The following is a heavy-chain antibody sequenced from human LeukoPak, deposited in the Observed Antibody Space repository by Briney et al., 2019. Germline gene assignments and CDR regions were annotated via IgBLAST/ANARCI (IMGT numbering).Heavy chain of an antibody. CDR3: ARDPAYVRVRDDAFDI. J-gene: IGHJ3*02. CDR1: GYSISSGYY. CDR2: IYHSGST. V-gene: IGHV4-38-2*02. Sequence: SETLSLTCTVSGYSISSGYYWGWIRQPPGKGLEWIGSIYHSGSTYYNPSLKSRVTISVDTSKNQFSLKLSSVTAADTAVYYCARDPAYVRVRDDAFDIWGQGTMVTVSS. D-gene: IGHD3-16*01.